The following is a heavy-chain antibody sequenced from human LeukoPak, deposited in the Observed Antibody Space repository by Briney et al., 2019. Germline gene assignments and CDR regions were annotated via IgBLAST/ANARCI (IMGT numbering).Heavy chain of an antibody. V-gene: IGHV3-9*03. CDR1: EFTFDNYA. CDR2: ISWNSGTT. CDR3: ARVQYSSSSKGAFDV. D-gene: IGHD6-6*01. J-gene: IGHJ3*01. Sequence: PGGSLRLSCAASEFTFDNYAMHWVRQAPGKGLEWVSSISWNSGTTAYADSVKGRFTISRDNARNSLYLQMNSLRSEDMALYYCARVQYSSSSKGAFDVWGQGTMVTVSS.